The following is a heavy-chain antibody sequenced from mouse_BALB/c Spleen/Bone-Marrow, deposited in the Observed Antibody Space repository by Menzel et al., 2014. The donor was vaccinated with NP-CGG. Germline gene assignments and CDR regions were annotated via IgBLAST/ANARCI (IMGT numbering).Heavy chain of an antibody. V-gene: IGHV5-4*02. CDR2: ISDGGRYT. J-gene: IGHJ4*01. CDR3: ARDGNYYAMDY. D-gene: IGHD2-1*01. Sequence: EVKLVESGGGLVKPGGSLKLSCAASGFTFSDYYMYWVRQTPEKRLEWVATISDGGRYTYYPDSVKGRFTISRDNAKNNLYLQMSSLKSEDTAMYYCARDGNYYAMDYWGQGTSVTVSS. CDR1: GFTFSDYY.